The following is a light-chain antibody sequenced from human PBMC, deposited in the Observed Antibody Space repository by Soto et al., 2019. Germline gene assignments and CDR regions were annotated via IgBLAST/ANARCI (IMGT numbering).Light chain of an antibody. CDR3: QQYGSSSLT. J-gene: IGKJ4*01. CDR2: GAS. V-gene: IGKV3-20*01. Sequence: EIVLTQSPGTLSLSPGERATLSCRASQSVSSSYLAWYQQKPGQAPRLLLYGASSRATGIPDRFSGSGSGTDFTLTISRLEPDDFAVYYCQQYGSSSLTFGGGTKVEIQ. CDR1: QSVSSSY.